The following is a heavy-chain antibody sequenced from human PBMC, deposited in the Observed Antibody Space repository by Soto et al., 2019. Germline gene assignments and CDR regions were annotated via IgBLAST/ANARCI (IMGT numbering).Heavy chain of an antibody. V-gene: IGHV3-30*18. Sequence: GGSLRLSCAASGFTFSSYGMHWVRQAPGKGLEWVAVISYDGSNKYYADSVKGRFTISRDNSKNTLYLQMNSLRAEDTAVYYCAKDRYYGSGYNWFDPWGQGTLVTVSS. CDR3: AKDRYYGSGYNWFDP. J-gene: IGHJ5*02. CDR1: GFTFSSYG. D-gene: IGHD3-10*01. CDR2: ISYDGSNK.